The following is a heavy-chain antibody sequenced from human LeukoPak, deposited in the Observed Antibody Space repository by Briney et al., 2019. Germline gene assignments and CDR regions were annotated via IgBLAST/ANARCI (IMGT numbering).Heavy chain of an antibody. V-gene: IGHV4-34*01. Sequence: SETLSLTCAVYGGSFSGYYWSWIRQPPGKGLEWIGEINHSGSTNYNPSLKSRVTISVDMSKPQFYLELSSVTAADTAVYYCARWRGGGTYYFDYWGQGTLVTVSS. CDR3: ARWRGGGTYYFDY. CDR2: INHSGST. J-gene: IGHJ4*02. D-gene: IGHD3-10*01. CDR1: GGSFSGYY.